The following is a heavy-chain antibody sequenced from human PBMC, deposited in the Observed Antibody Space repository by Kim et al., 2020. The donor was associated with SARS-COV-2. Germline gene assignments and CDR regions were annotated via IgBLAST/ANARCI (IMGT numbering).Heavy chain of an antibody. D-gene: IGHD5-18*01. Sequence: SETLSLTCTVSGGSISSSSYYWGWIRQPPGKGLEWIGIIYYSGSTYYNPSLKRRVTISVDTSKNQFSLKLSSVTAADTAVYYCASNTAMDNDAFDIWGQGTMLTVSS. J-gene: IGHJ3*02. CDR1: GGSISSSSYY. CDR3: ASNTAMDNDAFDI. CDR2: IYYSGST. V-gene: IGHV4-39*01.